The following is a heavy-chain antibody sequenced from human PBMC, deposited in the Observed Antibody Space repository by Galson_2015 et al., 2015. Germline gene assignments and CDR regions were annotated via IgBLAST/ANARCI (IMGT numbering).Heavy chain of an antibody. J-gene: IGHJ3*02. V-gene: IGHV3-21*01. CDR1: GFTFSSYS. Sequence: LRLSCAASGFTFSSYSMNWVRQAPGKGLEWVSSISSSSSYIYYADSVKGRFTISRDNAKNSLYLQMNSLRAEDTAVYYCARDRAVAGTDAFDIWGQGTMVTVSS. D-gene: IGHD6-19*01. CDR2: ISSSSSYI. CDR3: ARDRAVAGTDAFDI.